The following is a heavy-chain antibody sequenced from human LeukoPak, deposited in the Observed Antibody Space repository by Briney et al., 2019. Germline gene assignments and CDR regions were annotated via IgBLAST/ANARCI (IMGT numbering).Heavy chain of an antibody. CDR1: GGSFSGYY. V-gene: IGHV4-34*01. CDR3: ARGYRGVRRYYYDSSGYYYWLDY. D-gene: IGHD3-22*01. CDR2: INHSGST. J-gene: IGHJ4*02. Sequence: SETLSLTCAVYGGSFSGYYWSWIRQPPGKGLEWIGEINHSGSTNYNPSLKSRVTISVDTSKNQFSLKLNSVTAADTAVYYCARGYRGVRRYYYDSSGYYYWLDYWGQGTLVTVSS.